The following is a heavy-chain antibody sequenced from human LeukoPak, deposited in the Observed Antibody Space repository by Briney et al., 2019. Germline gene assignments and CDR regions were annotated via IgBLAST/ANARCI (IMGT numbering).Heavy chain of an antibody. CDR1: GFTFSAYS. CDR2: ISSSSSYI. J-gene: IGHJ4*02. D-gene: IGHD6-6*01. V-gene: IGHV3-21*01. CDR3: ARNTRPDY. Sequence: GGSLRLSCAVSGFTFSAYSVNWVRQAPGKGLEWVSCISSSSSYIYYADSVKGRFTISRDNAKNSLYLQMNSLRAEDTAIYYCARNTRPDYWGQGTLVTVSS.